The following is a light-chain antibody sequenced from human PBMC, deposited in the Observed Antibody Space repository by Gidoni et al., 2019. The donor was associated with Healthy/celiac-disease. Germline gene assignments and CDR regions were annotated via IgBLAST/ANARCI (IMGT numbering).Light chain of an antibody. CDR1: SGSIASNY. V-gene: IGLV6-57*01. CDR3: QSYDSSNKV. CDR2: EDN. Sequence: NFMLTQPHSVSESPGKTVTISCTRSSGSIASNYAQWYQQRPGSSPTTVIYEDNQRPSGVPDRFSGSIDSSSNSASLTSSGLKTEDEADYYCQSYDSSNKVFGGGTKLTVL. J-gene: IGLJ2*01.